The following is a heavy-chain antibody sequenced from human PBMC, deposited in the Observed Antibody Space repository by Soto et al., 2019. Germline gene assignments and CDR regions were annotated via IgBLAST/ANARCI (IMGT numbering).Heavy chain of an antibody. CDR1: GGSISSGDYY. CDR3: ARVDYYDSSGWKDDREYYFDY. V-gene: IGHV4-30-4*01. Sequence: QVQLQESGPGLVKPSQTLSLTCTVSGGSISSGDYYWSWIRQPPGKGLEWIGYIYYSGSTYYNPSLKSRVTISVDTSKNQFSLKLSSVTAADTAVYYCARVDYYDSSGWKDDREYYFDYWGQGTLVTVSS. CDR2: IYYSGST. J-gene: IGHJ4*02. D-gene: IGHD3-22*01.